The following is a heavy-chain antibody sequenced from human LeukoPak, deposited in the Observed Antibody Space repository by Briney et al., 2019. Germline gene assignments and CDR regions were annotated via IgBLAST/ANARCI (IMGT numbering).Heavy chain of an antibody. CDR3: AREYYYESSGCRFDY. V-gene: IGHV3-23*01. Sequence: GGSLRLSCAASGFPFSSYAMSWVRQAPGKGLEWVSDISGSGGSTYYTDSLKSRFTISRDNSKNTLYLQMNSRRAEDTAVYYCAREYYYESSGCRFDYWGQGTLVTVSS. CDR1: GFPFSSYA. D-gene: IGHD3-22*01. J-gene: IGHJ4*02. CDR2: ISGSGGST.